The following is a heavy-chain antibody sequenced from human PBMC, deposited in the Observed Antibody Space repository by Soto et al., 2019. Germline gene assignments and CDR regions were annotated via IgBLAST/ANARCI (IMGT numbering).Heavy chain of an antibody. V-gene: IGHV3-30*18. CDR2: ISYDGSNK. Sequence: LRDSCAASEVTISSYWMSWVNKNPGKRLKRVAVISYDGSNKYYADSVKGRFTISRDNSKNTLYLQMNSLRAEDTVVYYCAQDHLAAVADPFDYWGQGTLVTVSS. D-gene: IGHD6-19*01. CDR1: EVTISSYW. CDR3: AQDHLAAVADPFDY. J-gene: IGHJ4*02.